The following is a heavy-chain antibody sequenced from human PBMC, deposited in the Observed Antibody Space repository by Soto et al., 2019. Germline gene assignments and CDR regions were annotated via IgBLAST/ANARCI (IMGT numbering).Heavy chain of an antibody. V-gene: IGHV3-7*04. CDR2: IKPDGSEK. CDR3: ARGDYYDTTGPFSDAFDI. D-gene: IGHD3-22*01. J-gene: IGHJ3*02. CDR1: GFPFSSDW. Sequence: GGPLRLCCGASGFPFSSDWMSWVRQAPGKGLEWVANIKPDGSEKWYVDSVKGRFTISRDNAKNSLYLQVNSLRAEDTAVYYCARGDYYDTTGPFSDAFDIWGQGTMVTVSS.